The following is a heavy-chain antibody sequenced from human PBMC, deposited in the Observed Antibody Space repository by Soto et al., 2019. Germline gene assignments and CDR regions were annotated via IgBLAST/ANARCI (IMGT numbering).Heavy chain of an antibody. CDR2: ISGSGGST. Sequence: QPGGSLRLSCAASGFTFSSYAMSWVRQAPGKGLEWVSAISGSGGSTYYADSVKGRFTISRDNSKNTLYLQMNSLRAEDTAVYYCAKDRERFDPPLLQYRNRGIDYWGPGPLVTVSS. D-gene: IGHD4-4*01. CDR1: GFTFSSYA. J-gene: IGHJ4*02. CDR3: AKDRERFDPPLLQYRNRGIDY. V-gene: IGHV3-23*01.